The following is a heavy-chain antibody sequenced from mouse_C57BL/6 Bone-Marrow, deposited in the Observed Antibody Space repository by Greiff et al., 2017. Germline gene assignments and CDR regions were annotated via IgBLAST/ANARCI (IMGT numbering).Heavy chain of an antibody. CDR1: GFTFSSYG. V-gene: IGHV5-6*01. J-gene: IGHJ2*01. CDR3: ARSYYGNYDYFDY. CDR2: ISSGGSYT. D-gene: IGHD2-1*01. Sequence: EVKLVESGGDLVKPGGSLKLSCAASGFTFSSYGMSWVRQTPDKRLEWVATISSGGSYTYYPDSVKGRFTISRDNAKNTLYLQMSRLKSEDTAMYYCARSYYGNYDYFDYWGQGTTLTVSS.